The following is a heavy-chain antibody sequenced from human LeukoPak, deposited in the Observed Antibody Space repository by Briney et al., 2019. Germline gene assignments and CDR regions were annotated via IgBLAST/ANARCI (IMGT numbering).Heavy chain of an antibody. J-gene: IGHJ4*02. CDR1: GFSFSTYW. D-gene: IGHD2-15*01. CDR3: ARDRYCSGGTCYSIGYFDY. Sequence: GGSLRLSCAASGFSFSTYWMSWVRQAPGKGLEWVANIKQDGSEKYYVDSVKGRFTISRDNAKNSLYLQMNSLRAEDTAVYYCARDRYCSGGTCYSIGYFDYWGRGTLVTVSS. CDR2: IKQDGSEK. V-gene: IGHV3-7*01.